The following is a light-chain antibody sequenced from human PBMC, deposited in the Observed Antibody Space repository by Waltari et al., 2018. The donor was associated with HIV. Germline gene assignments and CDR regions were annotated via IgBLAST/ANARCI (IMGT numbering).Light chain of an antibody. CDR1: KNLTSQY. CDR3: QQYDSSPYT. CDR2: GAS. J-gene: IGKJ2*01. Sequence: LSLSPGEAATVSCRASKNLTSQYLAWYQQKSGQAPRLLLFGASTRNSGVPTRFGGAGSGADFTLTVTRLEPEDFALYFCQQYDSSPYTFGQGT. V-gene: IGKV3-20*01.